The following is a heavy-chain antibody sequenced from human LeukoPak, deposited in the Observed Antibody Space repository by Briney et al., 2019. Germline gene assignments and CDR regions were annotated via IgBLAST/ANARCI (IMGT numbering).Heavy chain of an antibody. CDR3: ARDEAVAGSSFDY. Sequence: SETLSLTCAVSGYSISSGYYWGWIRQPPGKGLEWIGSMYHSGSTYYNPSLKSRVFIVVDTSKNQFSLKLRSVTAADTAVYYCARDEAVAGSSFDYWGQGILVSVSS. CDR2: MYHSGST. J-gene: IGHJ4*02. D-gene: IGHD6-19*01. CDR1: GYSISSGYY. V-gene: IGHV4-38-2*02.